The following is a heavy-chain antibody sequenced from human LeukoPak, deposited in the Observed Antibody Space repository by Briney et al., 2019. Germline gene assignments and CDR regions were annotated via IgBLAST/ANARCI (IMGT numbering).Heavy chain of an antibody. CDR1: GGSISSSSYY. D-gene: IGHD5-18*01. CDR3: ARGRAGRGYSYVIYYYYYMDV. CDR2: IYYSGST. V-gene: IGHV4-39*01. J-gene: IGHJ6*03. Sequence: SETLSLTCTVSGGSISSSSYYWGWIRQPPGKGLEWIGSIYYSGSTYYNSSLKSRVTISVDTSKNQFSLKLSSVTAADTADCARGRAGRGYSYVIYYYYYMDVWGKGTTVTVSS.